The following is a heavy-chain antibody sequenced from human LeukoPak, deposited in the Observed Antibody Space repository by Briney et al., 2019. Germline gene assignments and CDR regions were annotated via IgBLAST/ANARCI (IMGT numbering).Heavy chain of an antibody. V-gene: IGHV4-34*01. CDR2: INHSGST. D-gene: IGHD6-19*01. CDR1: GGSFSGYY. J-gene: IGHJ4*02. CDR3: ARRSIAVAGFDY. Sequence: SGTLSLTCAVYGGSFSGYYWSWIRQPPGKGLEWIGEINHSGSTNYNPSLKSRVTISVDTSKNQFSLKLSSVTAADTAVYYCARRSIAVAGFDYWGQGTLVTVSS.